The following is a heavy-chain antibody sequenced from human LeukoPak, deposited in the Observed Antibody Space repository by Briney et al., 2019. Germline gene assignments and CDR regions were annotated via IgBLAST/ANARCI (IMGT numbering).Heavy chain of an antibody. CDR3: ARGGLPFGGVIETYYFDY. CDR1: GVSISSGDYY. J-gene: IGHJ4*02. CDR2: IYYSGST. V-gene: IGHV4-30-4*01. Sequence: PSETLSLTCTVSGVSISSGDYYWSWIRQPPGKGLEWIGYIYYSGSTYYNPSLKSRVTISVDTSKNQFSLKLSSVTAADTAVYYCARGGLPFGGVIETYYFDYWGQGTLVTVSS. D-gene: IGHD3-16*02.